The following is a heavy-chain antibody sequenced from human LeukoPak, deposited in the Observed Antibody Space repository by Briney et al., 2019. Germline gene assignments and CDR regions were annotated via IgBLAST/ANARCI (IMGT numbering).Heavy chain of an antibody. CDR1: GGSISSYY. D-gene: IGHD5-18*01. J-gene: IGHJ6*02. V-gene: IGHV4-59*01. CDR2: IYYSGST. Sequence: PSETLSLTCTVSGGSISSYYWSWIRQPAGKGLEWIGYIYYSGSTNYNPSLKSRVTISVDTSKNQFSLKLSSVTAADTAVYYCARGSGYSYYYYYYGMDVWGQGTTVTVSS. CDR3: ARGSGYSYYYYYYGMDV.